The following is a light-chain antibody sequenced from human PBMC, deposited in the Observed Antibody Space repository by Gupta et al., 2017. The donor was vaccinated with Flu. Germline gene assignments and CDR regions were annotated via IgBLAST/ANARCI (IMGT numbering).Light chain of an antibody. Sequence: VTISCTGTSSDVGSYNRVSWYRQPPGTAPKLMIYEVSRRPSGVPDRFSGSKSGNTASLTIXGXQAEDEXDYYCSSYTSSSTPVVFGGGTKLTVL. J-gene: IGLJ2*01. CDR2: EVS. CDR3: SSYTSSSTPVV. V-gene: IGLV2-18*02. CDR1: SSDVGSYNR.